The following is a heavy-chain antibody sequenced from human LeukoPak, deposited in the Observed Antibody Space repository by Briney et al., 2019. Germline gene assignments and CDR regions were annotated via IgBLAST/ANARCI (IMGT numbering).Heavy chain of an antibody. J-gene: IGHJ4*02. CDR1: GYTFTSYG. CDR3: ARVHYDILTGYSYFDY. CDR2: ISAYNDNT. Sequence: ASVKVFCKASGYTFTSYGISWVRQATGQGLEWLGWISAYNDNTNYAQKLQGRVTMTTDTSTSTAYMELRSLRSDDTAVYYCARVHYDILTGYSYFDYWGQGTLVTVSS. D-gene: IGHD3-9*01. V-gene: IGHV1-18*01.